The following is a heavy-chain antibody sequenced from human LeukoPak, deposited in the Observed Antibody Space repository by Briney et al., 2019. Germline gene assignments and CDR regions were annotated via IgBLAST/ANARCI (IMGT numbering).Heavy chain of an antibody. CDR1: GGSISSYY. J-gene: IGHJ4*02. D-gene: IGHD3-10*01. CDR3: ARDRPRGGFDF. V-gene: IGHV4-59*01. Sequence: SETLSLTCTVSGGSISSYYWSWIRQPLGKGLEWIGYSYYSGSTNYNPSLKSRVTISVDTSKNQFSLKLSSVTAADTAVYYCARDRPRGGFDFWGQGTLVTVSS. CDR2: SYYSGST.